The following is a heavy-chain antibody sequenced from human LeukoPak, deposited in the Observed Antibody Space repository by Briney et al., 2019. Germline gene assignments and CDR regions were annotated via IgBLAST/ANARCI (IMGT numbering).Heavy chain of an antibody. J-gene: IGHJ4*02. Sequence: PGGSLRLSCAASGFTFSSYDMHWVRQATGKGLEWVSGIGTAGDTFYPGSVKGRFTVSRENAKNSLYLQMNSLRAGDTAVYYCTRGIYGSGSPFDYWGQGTLVAVSS. CDR1: GFTFSSYD. CDR2: IGTAGDT. CDR3: TRGIYGSGSPFDY. D-gene: IGHD3-10*01. V-gene: IGHV3-13*01.